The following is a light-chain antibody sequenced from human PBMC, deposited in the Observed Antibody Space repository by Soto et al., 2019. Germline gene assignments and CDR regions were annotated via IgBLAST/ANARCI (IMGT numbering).Light chain of an antibody. V-gene: IGLV2-14*01. CDR3: SSYTSSSAPVV. J-gene: IGLJ2*01. CDR1: SSDGGDYNY. Sequence: QSALTQPASVSGSPGQSTTISCTGTSSDGGDYNYVSWYQQHPGKAPKLMIYDVSNRPSGVSNRFSGSKSGNTASLTISGLQAEDEAAYYCSSYTSSSAPVVFGGGTKLTVL. CDR2: DVS.